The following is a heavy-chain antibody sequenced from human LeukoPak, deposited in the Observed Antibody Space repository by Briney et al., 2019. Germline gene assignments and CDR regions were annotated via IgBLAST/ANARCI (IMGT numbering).Heavy chain of an antibody. CDR2: IKSKTDGGTT. CDR3: ATFPSP. CDR1: GFTFSGFA. J-gene: IGHJ5*02. Sequence: GGSLRLSCAASGFTFSGFAMSWVRRTPGKGLEWVGRIKSKTDGGTTEYAATVKGRFTISRDDSKNTLFLQMDSLKTEDTAVYYCATFPSPWGQGTLVTVSS. V-gene: IGHV3-15*01.